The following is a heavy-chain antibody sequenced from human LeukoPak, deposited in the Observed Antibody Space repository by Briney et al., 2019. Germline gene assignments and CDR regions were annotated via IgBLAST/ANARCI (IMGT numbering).Heavy chain of an antibody. CDR2: IYYSGST. J-gene: IGHJ5*02. CDR3: ARHSYYDTSGFLGWFDP. D-gene: IGHD3-22*01. V-gene: IGHV4-39*01. CDR1: GGSISTSSHY. Sequence: PSETLTLTCTVSGGSISTSSHYWGWIRQPPGKAPEWIGSIYYSGSTYYNPSLMSRVIISVDTSKNQFSLKLSSVTAPDTAVYYCARHSYYDTSGFLGWFDPWGQGTLVTVSS.